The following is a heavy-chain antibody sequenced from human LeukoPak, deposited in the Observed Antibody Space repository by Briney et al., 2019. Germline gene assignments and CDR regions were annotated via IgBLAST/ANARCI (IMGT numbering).Heavy chain of an antibody. V-gene: IGHV3-23*01. CDR1: GFTFNSYA. Sequence: GGSLRLSCAASGFTFNSYAMSWVRQAPGKGLEWVSTFGGSGGSTYHADSVKGRFTISRDDSKNTLYLQMNSLRAEDTAVYYCAREVVGATSGDYWGQGTLVTVSS. J-gene: IGHJ4*02. CDR3: AREVVGATSGDY. CDR2: FGGSGGST. D-gene: IGHD1-26*01.